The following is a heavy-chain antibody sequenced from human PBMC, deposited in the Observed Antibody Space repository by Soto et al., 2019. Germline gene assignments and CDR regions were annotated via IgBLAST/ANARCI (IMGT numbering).Heavy chain of an antibody. CDR1: GFTFSSYG. D-gene: IGHD3-3*01. CDR3: AKEGGNNYDFWSGYYRHYAGGDNWFDP. J-gene: IGHJ5*02. Sequence: QVQLVESGGGVVQPGRSLRLSCAASGFTFSSYGMHWVRQAPGKGLEWVAVISYDGSNKYYADSVKGRFTISRDNSKNALDLQMNSLRAEDTAVYYCAKEGGNNYDFWSGYYRHYAGGDNWFDPWGQGTLVTVSS. V-gene: IGHV3-30*18. CDR2: ISYDGSNK.